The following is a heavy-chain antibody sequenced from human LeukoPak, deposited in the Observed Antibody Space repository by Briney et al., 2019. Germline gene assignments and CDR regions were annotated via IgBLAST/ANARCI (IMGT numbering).Heavy chain of an antibody. CDR1: GFTFDDYA. CDR2: ISWNSGSI. D-gene: IGHD3-9*01. J-gene: IGHJ3*02. CDR3: AKDYANYDILTGRDAFDI. Sequence: GGSLRLSCAASGFTFDDYAMHWVRQAPGKGLEWVSGISWNSGSIGYADSVKGRFTISRDNAKSSLYLQMNSLRAEDTALYYCAKDYANYDILTGRDAFDIWGQGTMVTVSS. V-gene: IGHV3-9*01.